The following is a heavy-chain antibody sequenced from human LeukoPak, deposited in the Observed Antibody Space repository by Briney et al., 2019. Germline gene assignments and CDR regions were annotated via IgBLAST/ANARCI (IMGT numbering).Heavy chain of an antibody. CDR3: ARDDQYAFDI. V-gene: IGHV3-48*01. CDR1: GFTFTNYP. CDR2: IRENSHET. Sequence: GGSLRLSCAASGFTFTNYPMNWVRQAPGQGLEWLSNIRENSHETLYADSVRGRFTISRDNANNAPYLHMDSLRAEDTAVYFCARDDQYAFDIWGQGTMVTVSS. J-gene: IGHJ3*02.